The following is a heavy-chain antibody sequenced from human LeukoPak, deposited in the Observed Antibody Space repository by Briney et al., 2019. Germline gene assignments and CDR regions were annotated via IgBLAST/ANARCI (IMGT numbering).Heavy chain of an antibody. D-gene: IGHD3-10*01. Sequence: GGSLRLSCAASGFTFDNYAMHWVRQAPGKGLEWVSGISWNSRSIGYADSVRGRFAMSRDNAKNSLYLQMNSLRAEDTAVYYCASAGRYGSGSYSWGQGTLVTVSS. CDR3: ASAGRYGSGSYS. CDR1: GFTFDNYA. CDR2: ISWNSRSI. J-gene: IGHJ5*02. V-gene: IGHV3-9*01.